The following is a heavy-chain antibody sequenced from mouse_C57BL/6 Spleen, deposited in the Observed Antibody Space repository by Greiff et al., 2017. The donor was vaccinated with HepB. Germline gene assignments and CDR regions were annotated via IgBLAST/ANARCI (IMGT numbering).Heavy chain of an antibody. J-gene: IGHJ2*01. V-gene: IGHV1-42*01. CDR1: GYSFTGYY. D-gene: IGHD2-3*01. CDR3: ARGDGYWSSYSFDY. Sequence: EVQLQQSGPELVKPGASVKISCKASGYSFTGYYMNWVKQSPEKSLEWIGEINPSTGGTTYNQKFKAKATLTVDKSSSTAYMQLKSLTSEDSAVYYCARGDGYWSSYSFDYWGQGTTLTVSS. CDR2: INPSTGGT.